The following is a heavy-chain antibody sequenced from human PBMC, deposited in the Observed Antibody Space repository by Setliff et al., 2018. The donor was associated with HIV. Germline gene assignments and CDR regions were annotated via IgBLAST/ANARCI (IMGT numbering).Heavy chain of an antibody. CDR2: IYYSGTT. CDR1: GDSVSSASYY. V-gene: IGHV4-61*01. J-gene: IGHJ6*03. CDR3: ASEAWTSYRSSSGYYYYYMDV. D-gene: IGHD6-6*01. Sequence: LSLTCTVSGDSVSSASYYWSWIRQPPGKGLEWIGYIYYSGTTKYNPSLKSRVTISADTSKNQFSLKLSSVTAADTAVYYCASEAWTSYRSSSGYYYYYMDVWGKGTTVTVSS.